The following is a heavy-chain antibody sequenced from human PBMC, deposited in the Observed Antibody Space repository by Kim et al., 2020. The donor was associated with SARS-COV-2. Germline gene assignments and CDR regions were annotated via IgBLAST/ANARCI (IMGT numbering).Heavy chain of an antibody. CDR3: AKDPEGGMDV. CDR1: GFTLDDYA. CDR2: IGWNSGSI. V-gene: IGHV3-9*01. Sequence: GGSLRLSCAASGFTLDDYAMHWVRQAPGKGLEWVSVIGWNSGSIGYADPVKGRFTISRDNAKNSLYLQMNSLRAEDTALYYCAKDPEGGMDVWGQGTTVTVSS. J-gene: IGHJ6*02.